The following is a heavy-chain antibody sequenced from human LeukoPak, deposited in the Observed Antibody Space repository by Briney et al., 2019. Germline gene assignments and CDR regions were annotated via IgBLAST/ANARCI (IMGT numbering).Heavy chain of an antibody. J-gene: IGHJ6*02. V-gene: IGHV1-8*01. CDR2: MNPNSGNT. D-gene: IGHD4-17*01. CDR1: GYTFTSYD. CDR3: ARGSSRSVTTPYGMDV. Sequence: ASVKVSCKASGYTFTSYDINWVRQATGQGLEWMGWMNPNSGNTGYAQKFQGRVTMTRNTSISTAYMELSSLGSEDTAVYYCARGSSRSVTTPYGMDVWGQGTTVTVSS.